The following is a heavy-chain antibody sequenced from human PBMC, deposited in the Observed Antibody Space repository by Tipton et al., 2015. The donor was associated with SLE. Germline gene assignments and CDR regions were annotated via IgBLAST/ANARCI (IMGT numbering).Heavy chain of an antibody. CDR3: ARGQEDFLWGNYRFYYYLNDV. D-gene: IGHD3-16*02. V-gene: IGHV1-8*01. Sequence: QSGAEVKKPGASVKVSCKASGYSFTSHDINWVRQATGQGLEWMGWMNPNSGNTGYAQKFQGRVTMTRDTSISTAYMELTSLRSEDTAVEFLARGQEDFLWGNYRFYYYLNDVWGQGTTVTVSS. CDR2: MNPNSGNT. J-gene: IGHJ6*01. CDR1: GYSFTSHD.